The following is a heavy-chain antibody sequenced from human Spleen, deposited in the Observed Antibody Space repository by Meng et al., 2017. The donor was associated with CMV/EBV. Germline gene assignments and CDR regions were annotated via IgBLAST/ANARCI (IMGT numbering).Heavy chain of an antibody. V-gene: IGHV3-66*01. D-gene: IGHD3-10*01. J-gene: IGHJ5*02. CDR1: GFTVSSNY. Sequence: EVRVGGCGGGLGQPGGSLCVSCAASGFTVSSNYMSWVRQATGKGLEWVSVIYSGGSTYYADSVKGRFTISRDNSKNTLYLQMNSLRAEDTAVYYCARDRGDPFDPWGQGTLVTVSS. CDR3: ARDRGDPFDP. CDR2: IYSGGST.